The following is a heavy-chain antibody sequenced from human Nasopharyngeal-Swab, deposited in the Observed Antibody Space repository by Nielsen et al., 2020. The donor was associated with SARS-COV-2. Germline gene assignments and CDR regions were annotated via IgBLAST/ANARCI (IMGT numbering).Heavy chain of an antibody. CDR2: ISGHGSST. Sequence: GESLKISCAASGFTFSSYPMSWVRQAPGKGLEWVSAISGHGSSTYYVDSVKGRFTISRDNSQNTLFLQMNSLRAEDTAVYYCAKEVDPRLWFGDLALDYWGQGTLVTVSS. D-gene: IGHD3-10*01. J-gene: IGHJ4*02. CDR3: AKEVDPRLWFGDLALDY. CDR1: GFTFSSYP. V-gene: IGHV3-23*01.